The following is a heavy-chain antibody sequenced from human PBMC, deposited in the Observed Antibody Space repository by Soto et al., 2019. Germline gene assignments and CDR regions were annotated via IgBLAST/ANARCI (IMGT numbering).Heavy chain of an antibody. CDR1: GFTFSSYG. J-gene: IGHJ6*03. D-gene: IGHD3-3*01. V-gene: IGHV3-33*01. Sequence: QVQLVESGGGVVQPGRSLRLSCAASGFTFSSYGMHWVRQAPGKGLEWVAVIWYDGSNKYYADSVKGRFTISRDNSKNPLYLQMNSLRAEDTAVYYCARGPPGVVTLYYYYMDVWGKGTTVTVSS. CDR2: IWYDGSNK. CDR3: ARGPPGVVTLYYYYMDV.